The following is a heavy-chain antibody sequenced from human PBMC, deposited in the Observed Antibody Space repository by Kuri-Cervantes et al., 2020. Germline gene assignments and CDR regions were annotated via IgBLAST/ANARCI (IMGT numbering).Heavy chain of an antibody. D-gene: IGHD3-10*01. Sequence: LSLTCAASGFTFSSYAMHWVRQAPGKGLEWVAVISYDGSNKYYADSVKGRFTISRDNSKNTLYLQMNSLRAEDTAVYYCAKDLEYGSGKWGGQPNWFDPWGQGTLVTVSS. CDR2: ISYDGSNK. V-gene: IGHV3-30*04. CDR1: GFTFSSYA. CDR3: AKDLEYGSGKWGGQPNWFDP. J-gene: IGHJ5*02.